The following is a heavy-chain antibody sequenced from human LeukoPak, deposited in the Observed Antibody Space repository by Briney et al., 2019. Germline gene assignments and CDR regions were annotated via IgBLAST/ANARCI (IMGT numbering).Heavy chain of an antibody. CDR3: ASYSSGWFSDY. V-gene: IGHV3-48*01. J-gene: IGHJ4*02. CDR1: GFTFSSYS. CDR2: ISSSSSTI. D-gene: IGHD6-19*01. Sequence: GGSLRLSCAASGFTFSSYSMNWVRQAPGKGLEWVSYISSSSSTIYYADSVKGRFTISRDNAKNSLFLQMNSLRVEDTAVYYCASYSSGWFSDYWGQGTLVTVSS.